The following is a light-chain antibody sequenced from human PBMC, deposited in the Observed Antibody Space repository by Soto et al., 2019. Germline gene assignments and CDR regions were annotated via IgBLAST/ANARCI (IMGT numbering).Light chain of an antibody. V-gene: IGKV1-17*03. J-gene: IGKJ4*01. CDR1: QSISSW. CDR3: LQHCSFPLT. Sequence: DIQMTQSPSTVSASVGDRVTITCGGSQSISSWLAWYQQKPGKVTKSLLTAASNLQSGVPSRFSGSGSGTEFTLTISSLQPEDFATYYCLQHCSFPLTFGGGTKVDI. CDR2: AAS.